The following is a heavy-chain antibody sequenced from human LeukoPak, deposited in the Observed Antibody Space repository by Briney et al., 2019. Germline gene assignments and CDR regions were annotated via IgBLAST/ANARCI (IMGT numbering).Heavy chain of an antibody. CDR3: ARRRIVGATSYFDC. CDR1: GFTFSSYA. Sequence: PGGSLRLSCAASGFTFSSYAMSWVRQAPGKGLEWVSTISGSGGSTHYADPVKGRFTITRDNSKNTLYLQMNSLRAEDTAVYYCARRRIVGATSYFDCWGQGTLVTVSS. CDR2: ISGSGGST. V-gene: IGHV3-23*01. J-gene: IGHJ4*02. D-gene: IGHD1-26*01.